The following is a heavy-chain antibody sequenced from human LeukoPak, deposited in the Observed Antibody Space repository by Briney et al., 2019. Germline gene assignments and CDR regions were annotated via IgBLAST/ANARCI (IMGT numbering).Heavy chain of an antibody. CDR1: GFTFSSYA. D-gene: IGHD2-15*01. Sequence: PGGSLRLSCAASGFTFSSYAMSWVRQAPGKGLEWVSAISGSGGSTYYADSVKGRFTISRDNSKNSLYLQMNSLRAEDTAVYYCARDPEGGSSGFGYFDLWGRGTLVTVSS. CDR3: ARDPEGGSSGFGYFDL. V-gene: IGHV3-23*01. CDR2: ISGSGGST. J-gene: IGHJ2*01.